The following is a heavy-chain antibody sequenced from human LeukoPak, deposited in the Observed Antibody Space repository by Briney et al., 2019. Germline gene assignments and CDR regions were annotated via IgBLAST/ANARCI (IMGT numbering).Heavy chain of an antibody. J-gene: IGHJ4*02. D-gene: IGHD5-18*01. Sequence: PGGSLRLSCAASGFTFSSYWMHWVRQAPGKGLVWVSRINSDGSSTSYADSVKGRFTISRDNARDTVYLQVNGLRAEDTAVYYCARDLRDSNFWGQGTLVTVSS. V-gene: IGHV3-74*01. CDR2: INSDGSST. CDR3: ARDLRDSNF. CDR1: GFTFSSYW.